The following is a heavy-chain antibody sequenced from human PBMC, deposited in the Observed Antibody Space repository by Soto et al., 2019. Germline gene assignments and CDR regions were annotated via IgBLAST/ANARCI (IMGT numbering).Heavy chain of an antibody. Sequence: ASVKVSCKASGYTFTGYYMHWVRQAPGQGLEWKGWINPNSGGTNYAQKFQGWVTMTRDTSISTVYMELSRLRSDDTAVYYCATHCPSLYCSGGSCYSGYYYGMDVWGQGTTVTVSS. J-gene: IGHJ6*02. CDR2: INPNSGGT. CDR1: GYTFTGYY. V-gene: IGHV1-2*04. CDR3: ATHCPSLYCSGGSCYSGYYYGMDV. D-gene: IGHD2-15*01.